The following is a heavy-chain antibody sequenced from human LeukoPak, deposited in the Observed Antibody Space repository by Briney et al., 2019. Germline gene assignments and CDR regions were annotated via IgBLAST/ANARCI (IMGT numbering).Heavy chain of an antibody. Sequence: GGSLRLSCAASGFTFSSYAMSWVRQAPGKGLEWVSAISGSGGSTYYADSVKGRFTISRDNSKNTLYLQMNSLRAEDTAVYYCAKDLGGTFTVAREGAFEIWGQGTTVIVSS. D-gene: IGHD6-19*01. V-gene: IGHV3-23*01. J-gene: IGHJ3*02. CDR2: ISGSGGST. CDR3: AKDLGGTFTVAREGAFEI. CDR1: GFTFSSYA.